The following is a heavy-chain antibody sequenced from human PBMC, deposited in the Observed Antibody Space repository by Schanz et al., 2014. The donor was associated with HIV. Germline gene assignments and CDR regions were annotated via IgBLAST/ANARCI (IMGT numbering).Heavy chain of an antibody. CDR1: GFTLSSYW. V-gene: IGHV3-7*03. D-gene: IGHD2-21*02. CDR3: ARDQGYCAGSTCYSWYYFDS. CDR2: IKQDGSEK. J-gene: IGHJ4*02. Sequence: EVQLVESGGGLVQPGGSLRLSCAVSGFTLSSYWMNWVRQAPGKGLEWVANIKQDGSEKHYVDSVKGRFTISRDNAQNSLFLQMNSLRVEDTAVYYCARDQGYCAGSTCYSWYYFDSWGQGTPVTVSS.